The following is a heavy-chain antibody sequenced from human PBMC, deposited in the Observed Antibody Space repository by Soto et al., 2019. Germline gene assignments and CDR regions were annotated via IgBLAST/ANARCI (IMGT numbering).Heavy chain of an antibody. V-gene: IGHV4-59*01. D-gene: IGHD3-3*01. CDR3: ARVLGTYYDFWSGYYGWFDP. Sequence: PSETLSLTCTVSGGSISSYYWSWIRQPPGKGLEWIGYIYYSGSTNYNPSLKSRVTISVDTSKNQFSLKLSSVTAADTAVYYCARVLGTYYDFWSGYYGWFDPWGQGTLVTVSS. J-gene: IGHJ5*02. CDR1: GGSISSYY. CDR2: IYYSGST.